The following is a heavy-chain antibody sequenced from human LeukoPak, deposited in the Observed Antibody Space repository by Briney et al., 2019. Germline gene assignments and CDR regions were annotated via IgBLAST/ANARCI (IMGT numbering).Heavy chain of an antibody. CDR1: GGSFSGYY. Sequence: SETLSLTCAVYGGSFSGYYWSWIRQPPGKGLEWIGEINHSGSTNYNPSLKSRVTISVDTSENQFSLKLSSVTAADTAVYYCARSVEGYCSGGSCYSYYYYMDVWGKGTTVTVSS. J-gene: IGHJ6*03. CDR2: INHSGST. D-gene: IGHD2-15*01. V-gene: IGHV4-34*01. CDR3: ARSVEGYCSGGSCYSYYYYMDV.